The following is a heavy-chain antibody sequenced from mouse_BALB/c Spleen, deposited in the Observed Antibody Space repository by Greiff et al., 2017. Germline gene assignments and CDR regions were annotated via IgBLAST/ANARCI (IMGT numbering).Heavy chain of an antibody. V-gene: IGHV1-15*01. D-gene: IGHD1-1*01. CDR3: TRYYYGIYAMDY. CDR2: IDPETGGT. J-gene: IGHJ4*01. CDR1: GYTFTDYE. Sequence: QVQLQQSGAELVRPGASVTLSCKASGYTFTDYEMHWVKQTPVHGLEWIGAIDPETGGTAYNQKFKGKATLTADKSSSTAYMELRSLTSEDSAVYYCTRYYYGIYAMDYWGQGTSVTVSS.